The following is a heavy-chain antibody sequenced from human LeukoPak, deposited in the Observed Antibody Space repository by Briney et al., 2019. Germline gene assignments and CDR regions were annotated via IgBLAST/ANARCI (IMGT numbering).Heavy chain of an antibody. D-gene: IGHD3-9*01. CDR3: ARDQKGNFDWLSRSMDV. CDR1: GFIFSDYY. J-gene: IGHJ6*02. CDR2: ISTSGTTK. V-gene: IGHV3-11*01. Sequence: GGSLRLSCAASGFIFSDYYMSWIRQAPGKGLEWVSYISTSGTTKYYADSVKGRFTISRDNAKNSLYLQMNSLRAEDTAVYYCARDQKGNFDWLSRSMDVWGPGTTVSVSS.